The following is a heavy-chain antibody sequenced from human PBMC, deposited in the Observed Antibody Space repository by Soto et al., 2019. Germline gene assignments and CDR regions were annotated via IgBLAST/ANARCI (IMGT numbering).Heavy chain of an antibody. J-gene: IGHJ5*02. CDR1: GYTFTGYY. Sequence: ASVKVSCKASGYTFTGYYMHWVRQAPGQGLEWMGWINPNSGGTNYAQKFQGWVTMTRDTSISTAYMELSRLRSDDTAVYYCARVRGNWKRGSWFDPWGQGTLVTV. V-gene: IGHV1-2*04. D-gene: IGHD1-20*01. CDR3: ARVRGNWKRGSWFDP. CDR2: INPNSGGT.